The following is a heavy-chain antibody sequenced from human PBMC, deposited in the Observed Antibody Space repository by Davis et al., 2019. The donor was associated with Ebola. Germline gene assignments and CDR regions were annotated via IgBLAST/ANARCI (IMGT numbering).Heavy chain of an antibody. CDR1: GGSFSGYY. D-gene: IGHD4-23*01. Sequence: SETLSLTCAVYGGSFSGYYWSWIRQPPGKGLEWIGEINHSGSTNYNPSLKSRVTISVDTSKNQFSLKLSSVTAADTAVYCCARGENGGNPVGYWGQGTLVTVSS. CDR2: INHSGST. CDR3: ARGENGGNPVGY. V-gene: IGHV4-34*01. J-gene: IGHJ4*02.